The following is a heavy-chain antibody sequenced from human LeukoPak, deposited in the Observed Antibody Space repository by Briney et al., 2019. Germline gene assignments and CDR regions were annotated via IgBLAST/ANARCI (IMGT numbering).Heavy chain of an antibody. V-gene: IGHV4-39*01. CDR1: GGSISSSSYY. CDR3: ARQVWFGELLGGGNWFDP. D-gene: IGHD3-10*01. CDR2: IYYSGST. Sequence: PSETLSLTCTVSGGSISSSSYYWGWIRQPPGKGLEWIGSIYYSGSTYYNPSLKSRVTISVDTSKNQFSLKLSSVTAADTAVYYCARQVWFGELLGGGNWFDPWGQGTLVTVSS. J-gene: IGHJ5*02.